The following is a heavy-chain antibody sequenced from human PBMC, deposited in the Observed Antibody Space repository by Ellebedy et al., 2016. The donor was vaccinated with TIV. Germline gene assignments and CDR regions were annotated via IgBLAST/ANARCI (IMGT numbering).Heavy chain of an antibody. Sequence: AASVKVSCKASGYTFTNFDIFWVRQAPGQGLEWMGRVARDSGDTDYAQKFQGRVTLTRDTSIQTAYLELNNLRYGDTAIYYCARGIAAAGLSWGQGTLVTVSP. D-gene: IGHD6-13*01. CDR3: ARGIAAAGLS. CDR1: GYTFTNFD. J-gene: IGHJ3*01. V-gene: IGHV1-8*02. CDR2: VARDSGDT.